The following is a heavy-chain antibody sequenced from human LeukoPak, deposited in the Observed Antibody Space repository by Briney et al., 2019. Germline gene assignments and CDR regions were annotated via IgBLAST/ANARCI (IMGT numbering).Heavy chain of an antibody. Sequence: GASVKVSCKASGYTFTGYYMHWVRQAPGQGLEWMGRINPNSGGTNYAQKFQGRATMTRDTSISTAYMELSRLRSDDTAVYYCARDPRITMVRGVIRSPYWGQGTLVTVSS. J-gene: IGHJ4*02. CDR2: INPNSGGT. CDR1: GYTFTGYY. D-gene: IGHD3-10*01. V-gene: IGHV1-2*06. CDR3: ARDPRITMVRGVIRSPY.